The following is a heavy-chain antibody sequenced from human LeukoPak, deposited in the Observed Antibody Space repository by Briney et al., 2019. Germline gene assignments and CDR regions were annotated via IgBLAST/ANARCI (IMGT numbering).Heavy chain of an antibody. D-gene: IGHD4-17*01. Sequence: PGGSLRLSCAASGFTVSNKYMTWVRQAPGKGLEWVSLIYSDGRTYYADSVKGRFTISRDNSKNTLYLQINSLRAEDTAVYYCAKDPSMYSGDYIIRWGQGTRVIVSP. V-gene: IGHV3-53*01. CDR3: AKDPSMYSGDYIIR. J-gene: IGHJ4*02. CDR1: GFTVSNKY. CDR2: IYSDGRT.